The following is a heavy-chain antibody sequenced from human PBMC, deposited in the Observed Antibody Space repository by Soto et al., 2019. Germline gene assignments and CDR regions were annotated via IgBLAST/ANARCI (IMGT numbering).Heavy chain of an antibody. CDR1: GFTFSSYG. CDR2: ISYDGSNK. Sequence: QVQLVESGGGVVQPGRSLRLSCAASGFTFSSYGMHWVRQAPGKGLEWVAVISYDGSNKYYADSVKGRFTISRDNSKNTLYLQMNSLRAEDTAVYYCAKGSPYYYGSGSCSGGYWGQGTLVTVSS. CDR3: AKGSPYYYGSGSCSGGY. J-gene: IGHJ4*02. D-gene: IGHD3-10*01. V-gene: IGHV3-30*18.